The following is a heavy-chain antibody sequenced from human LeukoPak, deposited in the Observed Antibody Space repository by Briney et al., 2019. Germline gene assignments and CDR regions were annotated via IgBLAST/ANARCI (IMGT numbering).Heavy chain of an antibody. Sequence: GGSLRLSCAASGFTVSSNYMSWVRQAPGKGLEWVSVIYSGGSTYYADSVKGRFTISRDNSKNTLYLQMNSLKTEDTAVYYCTRDSRIAAVYYFDHWGQGTLVTVSS. V-gene: IGHV3-66*01. CDR1: GFTVSSNY. J-gene: IGHJ4*02. CDR3: TRDSRIAAVYYFDH. D-gene: IGHD6-13*01. CDR2: IYSGGST.